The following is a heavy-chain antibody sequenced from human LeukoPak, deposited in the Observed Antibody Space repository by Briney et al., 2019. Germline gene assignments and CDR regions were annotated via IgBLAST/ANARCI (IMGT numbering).Heavy chain of an antibody. CDR1: GGSISSYY. Sequence: SETLSLTCTVSGGSISSYYWSWIRQPAGKGLEWIGRIYTSGSNNYNPSLKSRVTMSVDTSKDQFSLKLSSVTAADTAVYYCARDSSGSYYNSGWFDPWSQGTLVTVSS. V-gene: IGHV4-4*07. J-gene: IGHJ5*02. CDR3: ARDSSGSYYNSGWFDP. D-gene: IGHD3-10*01. CDR2: IYTSGSN.